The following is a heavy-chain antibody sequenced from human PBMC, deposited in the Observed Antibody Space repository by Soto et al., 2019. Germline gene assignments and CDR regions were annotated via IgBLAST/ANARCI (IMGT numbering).Heavy chain of an antibody. CDR3: TADVRSSAAWGFDP. Sequence: EVQLVESGGGLVKPGGSLRLSCAASGFTFSKAWMSWVRQAPGKGPEWVGRVKSKTDGETTGYAAPVRGRFTISRDDSKNMVYLQMNSLKTEDTALYYCTADVRSSAAWGFDPWGQGTLVTVSS. CDR1: GFTFSKAW. D-gene: IGHD6-13*01. CDR2: VKSKTDGETT. V-gene: IGHV3-15*01. J-gene: IGHJ5*02.